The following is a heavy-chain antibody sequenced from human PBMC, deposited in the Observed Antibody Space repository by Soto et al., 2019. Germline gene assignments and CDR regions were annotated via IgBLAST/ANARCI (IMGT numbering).Heavy chain of an antibody. CDR2: IYYSGST. J-gene: IGHJ4*02. CDR3: ARVVDEWPGVVDY. Sequence: QVQLQDSGPGLVKPSETLSLTCTVSGGSVSSGSYYWIWIRQPPGKGLEWIGYIYYSGSTNYNPSLMSRVTISVATSKTQCSLKPSSVTAADTAVYYCARVVDEWPGVVDYWGQGTLVTVSS. CDR1: GGSVSSGSYY. V-gene: IGHV4-61*01. D-gene: IGHD3-3*01.